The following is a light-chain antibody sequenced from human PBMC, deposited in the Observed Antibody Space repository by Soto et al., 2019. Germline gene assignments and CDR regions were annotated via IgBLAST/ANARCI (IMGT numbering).Light chain of an antibody. CDR1: QSVRDR. CDR3: QQRANWPPLT. Sequence: GLTKSLATVSLYPEERDTLSCRASQSVRDRLAWYQQKPGQAPRLLIYDASKRATGIPARFTGSGSGADFTLTISSLEPEDFAVYYCQQRANWPPLTFGQGRRLEIK. V-gene: IGKV3-11*01. J-gene: IGKJ5*01. CDR2: DAS.